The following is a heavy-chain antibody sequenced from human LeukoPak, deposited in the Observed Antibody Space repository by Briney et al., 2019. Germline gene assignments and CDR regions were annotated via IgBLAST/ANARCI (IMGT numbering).Heavy chain of an antibody. Sequence: PSETLSLTCAVYGGSFSGYYWSWIRQPPGKGLDWIGEINDSGSPIYNPSLKSRVTISVDTSKNQFSVNLTSVTAADTAVYYCARGPHQHWPLGQFWGQGSLVTVSS. CDR1: GGSFSGYY. J-gene: IGHJ4*02. CDR3: ARGPHQHWPLGQF. V-gene: IGHV4-34*01. CDR2: INDSGSP. D-gene: IGHD2-2*01.